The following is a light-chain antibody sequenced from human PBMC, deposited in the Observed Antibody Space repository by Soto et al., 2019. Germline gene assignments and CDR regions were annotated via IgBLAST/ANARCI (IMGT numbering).Light chain of an antibody. CDR3: SLYTSENTYV. J-gene: IGLJ1*01. CDR1: GSDVGHYNR. CDR2: EAS. Sequence: QSVLTQPRSVSGSPRQSVTISCTGTGSDVGHYNRVSWYQQPPGTAPKLIIYEASNRPSGVPDRFSGSKSGNTASLTISGLQAADEADYYCSLYTSENTYVFGTGTKVTV. V-gene: IGLV2-18*01.